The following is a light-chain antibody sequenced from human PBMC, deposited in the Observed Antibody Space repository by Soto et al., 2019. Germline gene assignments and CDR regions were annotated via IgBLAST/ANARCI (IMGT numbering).Light chain of an antibody. CDR2: GAS. CDR1: QSISSSY. CDR3: LQDYNLPIT. J-gene: IGKJ5*01. Sequence: EVVLTQSPATLSLSPGEGATLSCSASQSISSSYLSWYQQKPGQAPRLPIYGASTRATGIPARFSGSGRGSGTDFTLTISSLQPEDFAVYYCLQDYNLPITFGQGTRLEN. V-gene: IGKV3D-7*01.